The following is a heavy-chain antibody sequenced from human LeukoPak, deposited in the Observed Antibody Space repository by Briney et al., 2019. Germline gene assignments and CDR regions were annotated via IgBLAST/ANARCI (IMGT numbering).Heavy chain of an antibody. V-gene: IGHV3-48*03. Sequence: GGSLRLSCAASGFTFSSYEINWVRQAPGKGLEGVSYISSSGSTIYYADSVKGRFTISRDNAKNSLYLQMNSLRAEDTAVYYCARDYSSSWYSEYYFDYWGQGTLVTVSS. J-gene: IGHJ4*02. D-gene: IGHD6-13*01. CDR3: ARDYSSSWYSEYYFDY. CDR2: ISSSGSTI. CDR1: GFTFSSYE.